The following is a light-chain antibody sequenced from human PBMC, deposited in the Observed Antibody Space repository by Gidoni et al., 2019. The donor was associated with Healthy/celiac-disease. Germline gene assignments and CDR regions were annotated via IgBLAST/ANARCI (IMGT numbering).Light chain of an antibody. CDR3: QQRSNWGLT. CDR2: DAS. Sequence: EIVLTQSPATLSLSPGERATLSCRASQSVSSYLAWYQQKPGQAPRRLIYDASNRATGITARFSGSGSGTDFTLTISSLEPEDFAVYFCQQRSNWGLTFGGGTKVEIK. V-gene: IGKV3-11*01. CDR1: QSVSSY. J-gene: IGKJ4*01.